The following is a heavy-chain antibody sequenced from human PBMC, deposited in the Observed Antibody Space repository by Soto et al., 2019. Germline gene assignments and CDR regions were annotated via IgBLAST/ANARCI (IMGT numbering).Heavy chain of an antibody. CDR3: AKLVDKTLDDF. V-gene: IGHV3-30*18. Sequence: QVQLVESGGGVIQPGRSLRLSCAASGLDFRNNDMHWVRQAPGKGLEWVAVISHDSRNIFYGYSVQGRFTGSRDNSKNTLYLEMNSLGAEDTAVYFCAKLVDKTLDDFWGLGTLVVVSS. J-gene: IGHJ4*02. CDR2: ISHDSRNI. CDR1: GLDFRNND. D-gene: IGHD3-10*01.